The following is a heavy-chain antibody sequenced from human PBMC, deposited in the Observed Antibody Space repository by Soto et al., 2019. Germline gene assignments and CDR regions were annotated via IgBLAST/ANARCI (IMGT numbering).Heavy chain of an antibody. Sequence: ASVKVSFKASGGTFSSYAISWVRQAPGQGLEWMGGIIPIFGTANYAQKFRGRVTITADESTSTAYMELSSLRSEDTAVYYCARDLKRYYDSSGYGYYYYGMDVWGQGTTVTVSS. CDR1: GGTFSSYA. D-gene: IGHD3-22*01. CDR3: ARDLKRYYDSSGYGYYYYGMDV. J-gene: IGHJ6*02. CDR2: IIPIFGTA. V-gene: IGHV1-69*13.